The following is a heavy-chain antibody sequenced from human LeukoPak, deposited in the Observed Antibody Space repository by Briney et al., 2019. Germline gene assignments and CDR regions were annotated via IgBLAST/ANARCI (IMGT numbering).Heavy chain of an antibody. D-gene: IGHD4-23*01. Sequence: GGSLRLSCAASGFTVSSNYMSWVRQAPGKGLEWVSVIYSGGSTYYADSVKGRLTISRDNFKNTLYLQMNSLRAEDTAVYYCARARSTVVSFDYWGQGTLVTVSS. V-gene: IGHV3-66*01. J-gene: IGHJ4*02. CDR2: IYSGGST. CDR1: GFTVSSNY. CDR3: ARARSTVVSFDY.